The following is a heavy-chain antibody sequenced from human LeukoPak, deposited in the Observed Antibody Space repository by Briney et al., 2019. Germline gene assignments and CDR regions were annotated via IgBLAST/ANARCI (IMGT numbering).Heavy chain of an antibody. Sequence: SETLSLTCTVSGGSISSYYWSWIRQPPGKGLEWIGYIYYSGSTNYNPSLKSRVTISVDTSKNQFSLKLSSVTAADTAVYYCLARIAGFVYWGQGTLVTVSS. CDR2: IYYSGST. CDR1: GGSISSYY. J-gene: IGHJ4*02. V-gene: IGHV4-59*01. CDR3: LARIAGFVY. D-gene: IGHD2-21*01.